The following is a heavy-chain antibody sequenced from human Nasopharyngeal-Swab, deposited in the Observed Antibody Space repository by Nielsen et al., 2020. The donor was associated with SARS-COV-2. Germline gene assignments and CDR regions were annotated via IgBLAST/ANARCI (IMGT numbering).Heavy chain of an antibody. D-gene: IGHD2-21*01. CDR1: GGSMSRSSYY. Sequence: SETLSLTGTVSGGSMSRSSYYWGGSRQPPGKGLEWIGSIYYSGSTYYNPSLKSRVTISVDTSKNQCSLKLSSVTAADTAVYYCARHASGGGEPRLDYWGQGTLVTVSS. CDR2: IYYSGST. V-gene: IGHV4-39*01. CDR3: ARHASGGGEPRLDY. J-gene: IGHJ4*02.